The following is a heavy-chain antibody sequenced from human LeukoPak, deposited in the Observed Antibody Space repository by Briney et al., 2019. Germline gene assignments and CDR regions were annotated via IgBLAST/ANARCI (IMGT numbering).Heavy chain of an antibody. Sequence: PGGSLRLSCAASGFTFSTYAISWVRQAPGKGLEWVSAISGRGIATYYADSVKGRFTISRDNSKNTLYLQMNSLRAEETDVYSFAISFNFWSSHSPILTPFDSWGQGTLVSVSS. J-gene: IGHJ4*02. D-gene: IGHD3-3*01. CDR1: GFTFSTYA. CDR3: AISFNFWSSHSPILTPFDS. CDR2: ISGRGIAT. V-gene: IGHV3-23*01.